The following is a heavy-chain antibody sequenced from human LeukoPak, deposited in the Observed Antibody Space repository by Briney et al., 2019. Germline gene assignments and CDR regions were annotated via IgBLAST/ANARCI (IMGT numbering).Heavy chain of an antibody. CDR3: ARAKDYYDSSGYYYFDY. CDR2: IIPIFGTA. V-gene: IGHV1-69*05. J-gene: IGHJ4*02. CDR1: GGTFSSYA. D-gene: IGHD3-22*01. Sequence: SVKVSCKASGGTFSSYAISWVRQAPGQGLEWMGGIIPIFGTANYAQKFQGRVTITTDESTSTAYMELSSLRSEDTAVYYCARAKDYYDSSGYYYFDYWGQGTLVTVSS.